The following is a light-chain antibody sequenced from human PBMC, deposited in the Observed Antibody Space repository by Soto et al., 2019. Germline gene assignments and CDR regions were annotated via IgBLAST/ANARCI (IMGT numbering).Light chain of an antibody. Sequence: DIQMTQSPSSLSASEGDRVTITCRASQSISNYLNWYQHKPGQAPKLLIYAASSLQSGVPSRFTGCGSGTDFTLSISDLQPGDFATYSCQQSYSTPYTFGQGTKVEIK. J-gene: IGKJ2*01. CDR1: QSISNY. CDR3: QQSYSTPYT. V-gene: IGKV1-39*01. CDR2: AAS.